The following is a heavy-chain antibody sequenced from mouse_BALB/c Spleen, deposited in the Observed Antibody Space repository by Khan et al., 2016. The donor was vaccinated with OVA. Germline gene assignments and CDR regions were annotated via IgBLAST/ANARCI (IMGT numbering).Heavy chain of an antibody. Sequence: QIQLVQSGPELVKPGASVKMSCKASGYTFTDYVMNWVKQRNGQGLEWIGQIYPASDSTYYNEKFKGKATLTADRSSSTAYMQLSNLTSEDSAVYFCARAGWDVFAYWGQGPLVTVSA. D-gene: IGHD4-1*01. CDR3: ARAGWDVFAY. CDR1: GYTFTDYV. V-gene: IGHV1-77*01. CDR2: IYPASDST. J-gene: IGHJ3*01.